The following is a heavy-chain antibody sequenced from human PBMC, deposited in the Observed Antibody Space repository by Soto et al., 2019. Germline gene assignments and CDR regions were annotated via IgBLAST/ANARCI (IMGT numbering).Heavy chain of an antibody. V-gene: IGHV4-61*01. CDR1: AGSVSSGSDY. D-gene: IGHD3-10*01. J-gene: IGHJ5*02. CDR3: AAGLWFGELSRPWFDP. CDR2: IYYSGST. Sequence: PSETLSPTCTVSAGSVSSGSDYGSWIRQPPGKGLEWIGYIYYSGSTNYNPSLKSRVAISVDTSKNQFSLKLSSVTAADTAVYYCAAGLWFGELSRPWFDPWGQGTLVTVS.